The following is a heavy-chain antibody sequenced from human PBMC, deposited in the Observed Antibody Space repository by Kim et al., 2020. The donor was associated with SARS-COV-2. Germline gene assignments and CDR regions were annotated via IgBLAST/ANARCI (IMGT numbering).Heavy chain of an antibody. V-gene: IGHV1-18*01. Sequence: TNNARKLQGRVTMTTDTSTSTAYMELRSLRSDDTAVYYCARGSTAHFDYWGQGTLVTVSS. CDR2: T. J-gene: IGHJ4*02. D-gene: IGHD2-2*01. CDR3: ARGSTAHFDY.